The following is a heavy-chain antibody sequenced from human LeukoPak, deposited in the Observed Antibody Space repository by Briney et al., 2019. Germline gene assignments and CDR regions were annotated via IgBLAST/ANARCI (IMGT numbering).Heavy chain of an antibody. CDR2: INDSGST. J-gene: IGHJ4*02. Sequence: SETLSLTCAVYGGSFSGYYWSWIRQPPGKGLEWIGEINDSGSTNYNPSLNSRVTISVDTSKNQFSLKLSSVTAADTAVYYCARDHGSGSYYRANPNPFDYWGQGTLVTVSS. V-gene: IGHV4-34*01. CDR1: GGSFSGYY. CDR3: ARDHGSGSYYRANPNPFDY. D-gene: IGHD3-10*01.